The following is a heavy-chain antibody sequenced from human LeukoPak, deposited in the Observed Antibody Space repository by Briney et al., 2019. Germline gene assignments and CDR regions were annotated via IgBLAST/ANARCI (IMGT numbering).Heavy chain of an antibody. CDR3: ARTTVTVGWFDP. D-gene: IGHD4-11*01. V-gene: IGHV1-46*01. CDR1: GYTFTSYY. J-gene: IGHJ5*02. CDR2: INPSGGST. Sequence: ASVKVSCKASGYTFTSYYMHWVRQAPGQGLEWMGVINPSGGSTSYAQKFQGRVTMTRDTSTSTVYMELSSLRSEDTAVYYCARTTVTVGWFDPWGQGTLVTVSS.